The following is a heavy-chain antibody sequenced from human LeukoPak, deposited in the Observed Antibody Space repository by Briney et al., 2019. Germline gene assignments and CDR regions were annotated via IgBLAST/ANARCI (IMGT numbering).Heavy chain of an antibody. J-gene: IGHJ3*02. Sequence: GGSLRLSCAASGFTFSNYWVSWVRQAPGKGLEWVANIKQDGSEKYYVDSVKGRFTISRDNAKNSLYLQMNSLRAEDTAVYYCASPEWLPDSFDIWGQGTMVTGSS. CDR1: GFTFSNYW. CDR2: IKQDGSEK. CDR3: ASPEWLPDSFDI. D-gene: IGHD3-3*01. V-gene: IGHV3-7*01.